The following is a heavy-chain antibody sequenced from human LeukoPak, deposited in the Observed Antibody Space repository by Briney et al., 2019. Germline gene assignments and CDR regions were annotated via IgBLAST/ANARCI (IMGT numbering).Heavy chain of an antibody. D-gene: IGHD1-1*01. CDR3: LRHAGGIILT. Sequence: SETLSLTCNVSCDSISGSDYYWGWMRQPPGKGLEWIANIWYSGSAYYNPSLQSRVTITVDTSKNQFSLNVKSVTAGDSAVYYCLRHAGGIILTWGQGTRVAVSS. J-gene: IGHJ5*02. V-gene: IGHV4-39*01. CDR2: IWYSGSA. CDR1: CDSISGSDYY.